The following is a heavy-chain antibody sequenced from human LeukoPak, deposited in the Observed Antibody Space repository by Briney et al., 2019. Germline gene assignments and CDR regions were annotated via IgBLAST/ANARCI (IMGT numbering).Heavy chain of an antibody. J-gene: IGHJ4*02. CDR1: GFTFSTYA. CDR2: ISGPGGTT. V-gene: IGHV3-23*01. CDR3: ARDEAAAGTTYPDY. Sequence: GGSLRLSCATSGFTFSTYAMSWVRQAPGKGLEWVSVISGPGGTTHYADSVKGRFIISRDNSKNTLYVQMNSLRAEDTAVYYCARDEAAAGTTYPDYWGQGTLVTVSS. D-gene: IGHD6-13*01.